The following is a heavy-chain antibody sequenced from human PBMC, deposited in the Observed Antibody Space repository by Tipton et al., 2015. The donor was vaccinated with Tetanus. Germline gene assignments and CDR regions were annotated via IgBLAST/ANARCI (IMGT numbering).Heavy chain of an antibody. V-gene: IGHV5-51*01. CDR1: GSTFTNYW. D-gene: IGHD3-10*01. J-gene: IGHJ3*01. CDR2: IFPGDSNI. Sequence: QLVQSGAEVKKPGESLKISCTDSGSTFTNYWIGWVRQMPGQGLEWMGIIFPGDSNIQYSPSFQGQVTISVDKSSYTAYLHWSSLKASDTAMYYCTCPGRGGGAFDVWGPGTMVTVSS. CDR3: TCPGRGGGAFDV.